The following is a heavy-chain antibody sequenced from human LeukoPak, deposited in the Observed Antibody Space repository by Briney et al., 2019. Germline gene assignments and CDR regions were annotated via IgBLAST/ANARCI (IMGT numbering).Heavy chain of an antibody. V-gene: IGHV3-23*01. CDR3: ARDWYNNSDAFDL. Sequence: GRSPRLSCAPSGFTFSNYGMSWVRQAPGEGLGCVSIINGRCGSTYYADSVKGRFNISRDNSENTLYLQMDSLRAEDTAVYYCARDWYNNSDAFDLWGQGTMVTVSS. D-gene: IGHD4-11*01. J-gene: IGHJ3*01. CDR1: GFTFSNYG. CDR2: INGRCGST.